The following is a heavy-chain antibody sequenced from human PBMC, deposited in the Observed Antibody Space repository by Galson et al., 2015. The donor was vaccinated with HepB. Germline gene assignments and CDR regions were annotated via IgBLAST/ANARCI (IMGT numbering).Heavy chain of an antibody. CDR3: ARQMDSAVAQPYFDY. V-gene: IGHV4-39*01. J-gene: IGHJ4*02. D-gene: IGHD6-19*01. CDR1: GGSISSSSYY. CDR2: IYYSGST. Sequence: ETLSLTCTVSGGSISSSSYYWGWIRQPPGKGLEWIGSIYYSGSTYYNPSLKSRVTISVDTSKNQFSLKLSSVTAADTAVYYCARQMDSAVAQPYFDYWGQGTLVTVSS.